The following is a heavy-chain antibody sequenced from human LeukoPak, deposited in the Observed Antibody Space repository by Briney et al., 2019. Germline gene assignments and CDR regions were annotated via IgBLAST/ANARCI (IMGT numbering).Heavy chain of an antibody. J-gene: IGHJ4*02. Sequence: GGSLRLSCAAPGFTFSTYAMGWVRQAPGKGLEWVSSIKGGGDDPFYADSVKGRFTISRDNSKNTLFLQLDNLRAEDSAVYYCAKGGHDFNPFYWWGQGTLVTVSS. D-gene: IGHD2-21*02. CDR3: AKGGHDFNPFYW. V-gene: IGHV3-23*01. CDR2: IKGGGDDP. CDR1: GFTFSTYA.